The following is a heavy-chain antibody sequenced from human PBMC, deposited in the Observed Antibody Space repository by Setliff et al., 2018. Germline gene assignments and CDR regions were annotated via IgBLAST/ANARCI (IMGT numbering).Heavy chain of an antibody. J-gene: IGHJ3*02. D-gene: IGHD2-21*01. V-gene: IGHV4-31*01. CDR1: GGSISSGGYY. Sequence: SETLSLTCTVSGGSISSGGYYWSWLLQHPGKGLEWIGYIHYSGTTYYNPSLKSPVTISVDTSKNQFSLTLSSVTAADTAVYYCARVSMVIAIRNAFDIWGQGTMVTVSS. CDR2: IHYSGTT. CDR3: ARVSMVIAIRNAFDI.